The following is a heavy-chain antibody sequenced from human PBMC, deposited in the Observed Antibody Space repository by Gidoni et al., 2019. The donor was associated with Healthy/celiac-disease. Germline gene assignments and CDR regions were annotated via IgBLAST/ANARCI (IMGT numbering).Heavy chain of an antibody. CDR1: GFTFSSYG. D-gene: IGHD2-15*01. Sequence: QVQLVESGGGVVQPGRSLRLSCAAPGFTFSSYGMHWVRQAPGKGLEWVAVISYDGSNKYYADSVKGRFTISRDNSKNTLYLQMNSLRAEDTAVYYCAKGGEYCSGGSCYDYYGMDVWGQGTTVTVSS. CDR2: ISYDGSNK. J-gene: IGHJ6*02. V-gene: IGHV3-30*18. CDR3: AKGGEYCSGGSCYDYYGMDV.